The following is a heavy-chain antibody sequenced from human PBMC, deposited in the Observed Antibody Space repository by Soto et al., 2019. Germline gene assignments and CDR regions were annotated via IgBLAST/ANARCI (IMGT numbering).Heavy chain of an antibody. Sequence: GGSLRLSCAASGFTFSDHYMDWVRQAPGKGLEWVGRIKNKANSYTTQYAASVEGRFTISRDDSKNSLFLQMNSLKSDDTAVYSCVRVRQGGHTRYFDYWGQGTLVTVSS. CDR2: IKNKANSYTT. CDR1: GFTFSDHY. CDR3: VRVRQGGHTRYFDY. J-gene: IGHJ4*02. V-gene: IGHV3-72*01.